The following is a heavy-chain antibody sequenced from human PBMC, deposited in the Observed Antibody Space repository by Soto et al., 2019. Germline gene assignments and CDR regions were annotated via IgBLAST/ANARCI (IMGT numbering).Heavy chain of an antibody. V-gene: IGHV1-69*06. D-gene: IGHD1-26*01. J-gene: IGHJ2*01. Sequence: QVQLVQSGAEVKKSGSSVKVSCKASGGTFSSYAISWVRQAPGQGLEWMGGIIPIFGTANYAQKFQGRVTITADKSTSTAYMELSSLRSEDTAVYYCARAYSGSYYVTWYFDLCGRGTLVTVSS. CDR1: GGTFSSYA. CDR3: ARAYSGSYYVTWYFDL. CDR2: IIPIFGTA.